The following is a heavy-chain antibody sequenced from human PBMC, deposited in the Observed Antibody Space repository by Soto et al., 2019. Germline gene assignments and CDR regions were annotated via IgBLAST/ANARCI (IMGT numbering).Heavy chain of an antibody. J-gene: IGHJ4*02. CDR2: IYRTGST. CDR1: GGSFTSNNW. Sequence: LCLTCAVSGGSFTSNNWWACVRQPPGQGLEWIGEIYRTGSTNYNPSLKSRVTISLDKSENQLSLKVTSLTAADTAVYYCASRDPGTSVDYWGQGTLVTVSS. V-gene: IGHV4-4*02. D-gene: IGHD1-7*01. CDR3: ASRDPGTSVDY.